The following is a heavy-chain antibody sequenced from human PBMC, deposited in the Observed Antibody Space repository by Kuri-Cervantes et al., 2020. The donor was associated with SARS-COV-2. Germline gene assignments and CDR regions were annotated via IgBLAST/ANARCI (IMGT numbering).Heavy chain of an antibody. CDR2: IYYSGST. V-gene: IGHV4-39*07. J-gene: IGHJ6*02. D-gene: IGHD6-19*01. Sequence: SETLSLTCTVPGGSISSSSYYWGWIRQPPGKGLEWIGSIYYSGSTYYNPSLKSRVTISVDTSKNQFSLKLSSVTAADTAVYYCARRLREAVAASYYYYYGMDVWGQGTTVTVSS. CDR3: ARRLREAVAASYYYYYGMDV. CDR1: GGSISSSSYY.